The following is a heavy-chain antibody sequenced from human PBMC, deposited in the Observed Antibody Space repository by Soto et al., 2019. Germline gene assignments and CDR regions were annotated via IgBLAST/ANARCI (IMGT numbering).Heavy chain of an antibody. J-gene: IGHJ5*02. Sequence: EVHLVESGGALVQPGGSLRLSCAASGFTFSDYWMTWVRQTPGKGLEGVANMNPDGSEQYYLDSVKGRFTISRDNAKNSLYLQMNNLRGEDTAVYYCTRDLNHDCGPWGQGTQVIFSS. D-gene: IGHD2-21*01. CDR2: MNPDGSEQ. CDR3: TRDLNHDCGP. V-gene: IGHV3-7*04. CDR1: GFTFSDYW.